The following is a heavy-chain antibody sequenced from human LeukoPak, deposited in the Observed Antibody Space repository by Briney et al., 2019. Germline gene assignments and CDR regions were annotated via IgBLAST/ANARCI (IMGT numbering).Heavy chain of an antibody. CDR1: GGSISSGGYY. CDR2: IYYSGST. CDR3: ARERIAEDSPPGLAFYFDY. V-gene: IGHV4-31*03. D-gene: IGHD6-13*01. J-gene: IGHJ4*02. Sequence: SETLSLTCTVSGGSISSGGYYWSWIRQHPGKGLEWIGYIYYSGSTYHNPSLKSRVTISVDTSKNQFSLKLSSVTAADTAVYYCARERIAEDSPPGLAFYFDYWGQGTLVTVSS.